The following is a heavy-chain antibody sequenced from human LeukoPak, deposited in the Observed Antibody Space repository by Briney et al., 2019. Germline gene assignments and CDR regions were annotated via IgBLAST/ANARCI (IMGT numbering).Heavy chain of an antibody. CDR1: GFTFSSYW. CDR3: ARDVGDCSSTSCYIR. CDR2: INSDGSST. D-gene: IGHD2-2*02. J-gene: IGHJ4*02. V-gene: IGHV3-74*01. Sequence: GGSLRLSCAASGFTFSSYWMHWVRQAPGKGLVWVSRINSDGSSTSYADSVKGRFTISRDNAKNTLYLQMNSLRAEDTAVYYCARDVGDCSSTSCYIRWGQGTLVTVSS.